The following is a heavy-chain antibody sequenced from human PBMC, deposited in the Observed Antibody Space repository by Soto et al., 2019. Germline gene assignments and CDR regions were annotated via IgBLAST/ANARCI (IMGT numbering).Heavy chain of an antibody. Sequence: GASVKVSCKASGYTFTSYYMHWVRQAPGQGLEWMGIINPSGGSTSYAQKFQGRVTMTRDTSTSTVYMELSSLRSEDTAVYYCARDVTPNSSSWSPPDYWGQGTLVTVSS. CDR3: ARDVTPNSSSWSPPDY. V-gene: IGHV1-46*03. CDR1: GYTFTSYY. CDR2: INPSGGST. D-gene: IGHD6-13*01. J-gene: IGHJ4*02.